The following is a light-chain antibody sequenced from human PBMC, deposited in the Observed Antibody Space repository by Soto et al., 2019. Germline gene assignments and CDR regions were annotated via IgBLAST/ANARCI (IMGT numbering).Light chain of an antibody. J-gene: IGKJ2*01. CDR1: QSVSRY. V-gene: IGKV3-11*01. CDR2: DAS. Sequence: EIVLTQSPATLSLSPGERATLSCRASQSVSRYLAWYQQKPGQAPRLPIYDASNRATGTPARFSGSGSGTDFTLTISSLEPEDFAVYYCQQRSNWPPYTFGQGTKLEIK. CDR3: QQRSNWPPYT.